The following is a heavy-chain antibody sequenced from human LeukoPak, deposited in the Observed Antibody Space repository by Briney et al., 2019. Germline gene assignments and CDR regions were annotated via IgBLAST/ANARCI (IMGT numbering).Heavy chain of an antibody. CDR2: IYFTGTS. CDR1: GGSMSHSY. CDR3: ARRRQITYYSPYAFDI. D-gene: IGHD2/OR15-2a*01. V-gene: IGHV4-59*08. Sequence: SETLSLTCSVSGGSMSHSYWSWIRQPPGKGLEWLGYIYFTGTSKPNPSLKSRVTMSLDTSKNQLSLRLTSVTAADTAVYYCARRRQITYYSPYAFDIWGQGTKVTVSA. J-gene: IGHJ3*02.